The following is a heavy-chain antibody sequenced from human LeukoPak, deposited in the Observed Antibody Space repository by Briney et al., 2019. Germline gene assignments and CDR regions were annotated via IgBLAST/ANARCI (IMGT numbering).Heavy chain of an antibody. CDR3: ASSAYVRYCSGGSCSSDY. CDR2: IIPILGIA. J-gene: IGHJ4*02. V-gene: IGHV1-69*04. D-gene: IGHD2-15*01. CDR1: GGTFSSYA. Sequence: SVKVSCKASGGTFSSYAISWVRQAPGQGLEWMGRIIPILGIANYAQKFQGRVTITADKSTSTAYMELSRLRSEDTAVYYCASSAYVRYCSGGSCSSDYWGQGTLVTVSS.